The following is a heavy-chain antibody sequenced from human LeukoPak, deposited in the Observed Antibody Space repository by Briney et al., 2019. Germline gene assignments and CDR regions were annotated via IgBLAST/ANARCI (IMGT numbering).Heavy chain of an antibody. CDR1: GGSISSDC. CDR3: ARLLGYCTNGVCYTGYDAFDI. D-gene: IGHD2-8*01. V-gene: IGHV4-4*08. CDR2: IYTSGST. J-gene: IGHJ3*02. Sequence: SETLSLTCTVSGGSISSDCWSWIRQPPGKGLECIGRIYTSGSTNYNPSLKSRVTISVDTSKNQFSLKLSSVTAVDTAVYYCARLLGYCTNGVCYTGYDAFDIWGQGTMVTVSS.